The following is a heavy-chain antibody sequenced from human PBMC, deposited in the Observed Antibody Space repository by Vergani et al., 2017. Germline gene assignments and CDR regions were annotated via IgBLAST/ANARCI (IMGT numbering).Heavy chain of an antibody. CDR3: ARDKLEYNSPRWNY. CDR2: INPNSGGT. D-gene: IGHD1-14*01. J-gene: IGHJ4*02. V-gene: IGHV1-18*01. CDR1: GGTFSSYA. Sequence: QGQLAQSGAEVKKPGSSVKVSCKASGGTFSSYAISWVRQATGQGLEWMGWINPNSGGTNYAQKFQGRVTMTTDTSTTTAYMELRSLRSDDTAVYYCARDKLEYNSPRWNYWGQGSLVIVSS.